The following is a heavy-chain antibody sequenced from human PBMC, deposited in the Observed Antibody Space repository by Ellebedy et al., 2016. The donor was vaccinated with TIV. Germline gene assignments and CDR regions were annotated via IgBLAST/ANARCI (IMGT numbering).Heavy chain of an antibody. J-gene: IGHJ4*02. D-gene: IGHD3-10*01. CDR3: VKDVLVRGVIV. CDR1: GFTFSSYA. Sequence: PGGSLRLSCSASGFTFSSYAMNWVRQAPGKGPEYVSAISGNGDTTEYADSVKGRFTMSRDNSKNTVYLQMSSLRAEDTAVYYCVKDVLVRGVIVWGQGTQVTVSS. CDR2: ISGNGDTT. V-gene: IGHV3-64D*06.